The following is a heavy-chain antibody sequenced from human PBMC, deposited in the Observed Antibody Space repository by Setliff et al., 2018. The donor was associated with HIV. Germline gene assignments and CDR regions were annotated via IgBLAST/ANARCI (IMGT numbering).Heavy chain of an antibody. CDR3: ARDGYSSSWYVYSYYIDV. CDR2: ITSSSRTI. V-gene: IGHV3-48*01. D-gene: IGHD6-13*01. J-gene: IGHJ6*03. Sequence: PGGSLRLSCAASGFTFSSYSMNWVRQAPGKGLEWVSYITSSSRTIYYADSVKGRFTISRDNAKNLLYLQMNSLGAEDTAWYDCARDGYSSSWYVYSYYIDVWGKGNTVTVSS. CDR1: GFTFSSYS.